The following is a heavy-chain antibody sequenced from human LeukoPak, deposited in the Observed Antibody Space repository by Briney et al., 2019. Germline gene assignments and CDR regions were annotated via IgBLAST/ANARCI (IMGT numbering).Heavy chain of an antibody. D-gene: IGHD2-8*02. V-gene: IGHV3-30*03. J-gene: IGHJ4*02. CDR3: SGGRMGMFDY. CDR2: ISYDGSNK. Sequence: PGGSLRLSCAASGFTLSSYGMHWVRPAPGKGLEWVAVISYDGSNKYYADSVKGRFTLSRDNSKNTLYLQMNSLRAEDAAVYYCSGGRMGMFDYWGQGTLVTVSS. CDR1: GFTLSSYG.